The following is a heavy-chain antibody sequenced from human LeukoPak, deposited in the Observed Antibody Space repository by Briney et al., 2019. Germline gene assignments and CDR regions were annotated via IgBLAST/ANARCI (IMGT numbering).Heavy chain of an antibody. J-gene: IGHJ4*02. V-gene: IGHV4-34*01. CDR1: GGSLSGYY. CDR3: ARGLKVNYFDY. Sequence: SETLSLTCAVYGGSLSGYYWSWIRQPPGKGLEWIGEINHSGSTNYNPSLKSRVTISVDTSKNQFSLKLSSVTAADTAVYYCARGLKVNYFDYWGQGTLVTVSS. CDR2: INHSGST.